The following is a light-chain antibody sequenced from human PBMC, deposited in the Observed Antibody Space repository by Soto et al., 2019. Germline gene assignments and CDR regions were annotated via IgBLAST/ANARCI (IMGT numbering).Light chain of an antibody. J-gene: IGLJ2*01. CDR1: SSDVGRYNY. Sequence: QSALTQPASVSGSPGQSITISCTGTSSDVGRYNYVSWFQQHPGKAPKLMIFEVSTRPSGVSNRFSGSKSGNTASLTISGLQIEDEADYYCCSYTRSATAVFGGGTKLTVL. V-gene: IGLV2-14*01. CDR3: CSYTRSATAV. CDR2: EVS.